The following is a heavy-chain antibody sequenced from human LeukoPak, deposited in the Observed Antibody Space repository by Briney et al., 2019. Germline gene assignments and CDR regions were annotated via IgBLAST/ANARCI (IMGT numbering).Heavy chain of an antibody. Sequence: SGTLSLTCAVSGGSISSSNWWSWVRQPPGKGLEWIGEIYHSGSTNYNPSLKSRVTISVDKSKNQFSLKLSSVTAADTAVYYCARREGSSSSWLFDYWGQGTLVTVSS. CDR1: GGSISSSNW. CDR2: IYHSGST. D-gene: IGHD6-13*01. V-gene: IGHV4-4*02. CDR3: ARREGSSSSWLFDY. J-gene: IGHJ4*02.